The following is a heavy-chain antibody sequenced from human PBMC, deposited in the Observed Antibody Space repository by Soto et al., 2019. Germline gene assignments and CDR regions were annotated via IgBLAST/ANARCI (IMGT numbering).Heavy chain of an antibody. CDR3: ARVAGSGYYSSAY. CDR2: ITTYNGNT. D-gene: IGHD3-10*01. J-gene: IGHJ4*02. CDR1: GYTFTNYG. V-gene: IGHV1-18*01. Sequence: QVQLVQSGTEVKKPGASVRVSCKTSGYTFTNYGISWVRQAPGQGLEWMGWITTYNGNTNYAQKLQGRVTMTTDTATSTAYTEPRSLTSDVTAVYYCARVAGSGYYSSAYWGQGTLVTVS.